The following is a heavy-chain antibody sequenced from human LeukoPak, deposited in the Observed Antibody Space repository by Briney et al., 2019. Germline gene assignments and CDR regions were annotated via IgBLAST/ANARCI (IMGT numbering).Heavy chain of an antibody. D-gene: IGHD3-22*01. J-gene: IGHJ4*02. CDR3: AREIDSSDLPFDY. Sequence: GGSLRLSCAASGFTFSSYSMNWVRQAPGKGLEWVSYISSSSSTIYYADSVKGRFTISRDNAKNSLYLQMNGLRDEDTAVYYCAREIDSSDLPFDYWGQGTLVTVSS. V-gene: IGHV3-48*02. CDR1: GFTFSSYS. CDR2: ISSSSSTI.